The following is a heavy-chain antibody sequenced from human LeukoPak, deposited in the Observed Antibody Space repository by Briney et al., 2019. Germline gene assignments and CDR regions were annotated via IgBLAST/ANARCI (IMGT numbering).Heavy chain of an antibody. Sequence: GGSLRLSCAASGFTFSNYGLHWVRQAPGKGLEWVALISTDGTNKNYADSVKGRFTISRDNSKNTLYLQMNSLRAEDTAVYYCAKPRMGFGELSRAVPYDYWGQGTLVTVSS. V-gene: IGHV3-30*18. CDR1: GFTFSNYG. CDR2: ISTDGTNK. D-gene: IGHD3-10*01. CDR3: AKPRMGFGELSRAVPYDY. J-gene: IGHJ4*02.